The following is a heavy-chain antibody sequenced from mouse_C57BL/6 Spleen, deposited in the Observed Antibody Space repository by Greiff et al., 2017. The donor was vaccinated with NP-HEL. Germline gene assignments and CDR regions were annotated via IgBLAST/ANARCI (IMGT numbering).Heavy chain of an antibody. CDR1: GYTFTSYW. V-gene: IGHV1-53*01. D-gene: IGHD3-2*02. CDR2: INPSNGGT. CDR3: ARLRSSGRDAMDY. Sequence: VQLQQSGTELVKPGASVKLSCKASGYTFTSYWMHWVKQRPGQGLEWIGNINPSNGGTNYNEKFKSKATLTVDKSSSTAYMQLSSLTSEDSAVYYCARLRSSGRDAMDYWGQGTSVTVSS. J-gene: IGHJ4*01.